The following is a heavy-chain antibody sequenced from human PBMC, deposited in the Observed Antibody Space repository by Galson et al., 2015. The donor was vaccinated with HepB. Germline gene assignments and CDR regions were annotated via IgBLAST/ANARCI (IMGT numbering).Heavy chain of an antibody. CDR3: ARDFPTMVQGVIIFSDYYYYMDV. D-gene: IGHD3-10*01. Sequence: SVKVSCKASGYTFTSYGISWVRQAPGQGLEWMGWISAYNGNTNYAQKLQGRVTMTTDTSTSTAYMELRSLRSDDTAVYYCARDFPTMVQGVIIFSDYYYYMDVWGKGTTVTVSS. J-gene: IGHJ6*03. CDR2: ISAYNGNT. CDR1: GYTFTSYG. V-gene: IGHV1-18*01.